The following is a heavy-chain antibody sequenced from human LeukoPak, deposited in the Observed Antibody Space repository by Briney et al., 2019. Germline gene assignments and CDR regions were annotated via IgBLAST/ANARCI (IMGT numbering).Heavy chain of an antibody. D-gene: IGHD3-16*01. Sequence: GGSLRLSCAASGFTFSNYGMHWVRQAPGKGLEWVAVVWYDGSKKCYADSVKGRFTISRDMSKNTLYLQMNSLRAEDTAVYYCVRDLAMSPDDWGQGTLVTVSS. CDR2: VWYDGSKK. CDR1: GFTFSNYG. J-gene: IGHJ4*02. CDR3: VRDLAMSPDD. V-gene: IGHV3-33*01.